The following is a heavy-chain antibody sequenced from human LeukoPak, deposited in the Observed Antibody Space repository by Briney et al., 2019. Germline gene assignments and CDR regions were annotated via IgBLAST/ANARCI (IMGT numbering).Heavy chain of an antibody. CDR1: GVTFSSYW. CDR3: AREGAPSGYDYHY. CDR2: IKQDGSEK. V-gene: IGHV3-7*01. Sequence: GGSLRLSCAASGVTFSSYWMSWVRQAPGEGLEWVANIKQDGSEKYYVDSVKGRFTISRDNAKNSLYLQMNSLRAEDTAVYYCAREGAPSGYDYHYWGQGTLVTVSS. D-gene: IGHD5-12*01. J-gene: IGHJ4*02.